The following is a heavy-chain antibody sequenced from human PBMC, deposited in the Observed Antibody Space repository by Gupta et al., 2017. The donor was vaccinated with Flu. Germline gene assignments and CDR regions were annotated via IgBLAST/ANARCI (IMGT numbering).Heavy chain of an antibody. D-gene: IGHD4-23*01. V-gene: IGHV3-7*01. CDR2: IKQDGSEK. J-gene: IGHJ5*02. Sequence: EVQLVESGGGLVQPGGSLRLSCAASGFTFSSYWMSWVRQAPGKGLEWVANIKQDGSEKYYVDSVKGRFTISRDNAKNSLYLQMNSLRAEDTAVYYCARERYGGNSEGYWFDPWGQGTLVTVSS. CDR3: ARERYGGNSEGYWFDP. CDR1: GFTFSSYW.